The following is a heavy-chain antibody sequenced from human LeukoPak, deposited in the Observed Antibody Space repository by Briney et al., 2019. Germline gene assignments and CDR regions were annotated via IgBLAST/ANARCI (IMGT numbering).Heavy chain of an antibody. V-gene: IGHV3-23*01. Sequence: EGSLRLSCAASGFTFSSYAMSWVRQAPGKGLDWVSAISGSGDSTYYADSVKGRFTISRDNSKNTLYLQMNSLRAEDTAVYYCAKSSSSPLLFDYWGQATLVPVS. CDR2: ISGSGDST. CDR3: AKSSSSPLLFDY. D-gene: IGHD6-6*01. CDR1: GFTFSSYA. J-gene: IGHJ4*02.